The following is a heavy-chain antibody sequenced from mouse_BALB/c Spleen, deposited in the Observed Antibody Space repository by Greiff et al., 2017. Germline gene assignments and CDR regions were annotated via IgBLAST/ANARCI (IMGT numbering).Heavy chain of an antibody. D-gene: IGHD2-1*01. J-gene: IGHJ2*01. CDR1: GFAFSSYD. V-gene: IGHV5-12-1*01. CDR3: ARHKYGNYALYFDY. CDR2: ISSGGGST. Sequence: EVKVVESGGGLVKPGGSLKLSCAASGFAFSSYDMSWVRQTPEKRLEWVAYISSGGGSTYYPDTVKGRFTISRDNAKNTLYLQMSSLKSEDTAMYYCARHKYGNYALYFDYWGQGTTLTVSS.